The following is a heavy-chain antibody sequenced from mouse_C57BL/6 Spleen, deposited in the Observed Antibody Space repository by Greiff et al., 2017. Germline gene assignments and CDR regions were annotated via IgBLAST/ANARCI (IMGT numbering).Heavy chain of an antibody. Sequence: VQLQQSGPELVKPGASVKISCKASGYTFTDYYMNWVKQSHGKSLEWIGDINPNNGGTSYNQKFKGKATLTVDKSSSTAYMELRSLTSEDSAVYYCARGPYYGSRMGYFDYWGQGTTLTVSS. V-gene: IGHV1-26*01. CDR1: GYTFTDYY. CDR2: INPNNGGT. J-gene: IGHJ2*01. D-gene: IGHD1-1*01. CDR3: ARGPYYGSRMGYFDY.